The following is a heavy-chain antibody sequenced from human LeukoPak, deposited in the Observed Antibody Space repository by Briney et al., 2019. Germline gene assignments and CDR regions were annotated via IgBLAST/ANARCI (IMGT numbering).Heavy chain of an antibody. CDR3: ASSYGSGSYSSYYYYYMDV. J-gene: IGHJ6*03. D-gene: IGHD3-10*01. CDR2: ISSSSSYI. CDR1: GFTFSSYS. Sequence: GGSLRLSCAASGFTFSSYSMNWVRQAPGKGLEWVSSISSSSSYIYYADSVKGRSTISRDNAKNSLYLQMNSLRAEDTAVYYCASSYGSGSYSSYYYYYMDVWGKGTTVTISS. V-gene: IGHV3-21*04.